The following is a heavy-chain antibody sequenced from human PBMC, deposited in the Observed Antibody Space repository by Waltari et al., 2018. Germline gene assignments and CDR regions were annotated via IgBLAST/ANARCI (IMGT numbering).Heavy chain of an antibody. J-gene: IGHJ4*02. V-gene: IGHV5-51*01. CDR1: GYSFTSYW. CDR3: ARHLRGYSYGYDPDY. Sequence: EVQLVQSGAEVKKPGESLKISCKGSGYSFTSYWIGWVRQMPGKGLGWMGITYHGDTDTRYSPFFQVKVTISADKSISTAYLQWSSLKASDTAMYYCARHLRGYSYGYDPDYWGQGTLVTVSS. D-gene: IGHD5-18*01. CDR2: TYHGDTDT.